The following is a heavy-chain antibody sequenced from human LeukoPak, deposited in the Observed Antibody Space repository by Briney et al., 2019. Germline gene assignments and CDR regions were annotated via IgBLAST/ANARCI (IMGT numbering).Heavy chain of an antibody. CDR2: INPNSGGT. Sequence: GASVKVFCKASGYTFTGYYMHWVRQAPGQGLEWMGWINPNSGGTNYAQKFQGWVTMTRDTSISTAYMELSRLRSDDTAVYYCARAEGYCSSTSCHGRDYYYYGMDVWGQGTTVTVSS. J-gene: IGHJ6*02. CDR1: GYTFTGYY. D-gene: IGHD2-2*01. CDR3: ARAEGYCSSTSCHGRDYYYYGMDV. V-gene: IGHV1-2*04.